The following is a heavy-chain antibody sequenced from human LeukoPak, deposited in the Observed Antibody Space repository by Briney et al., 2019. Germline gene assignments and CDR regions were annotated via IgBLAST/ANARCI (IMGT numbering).Heavy chain of an antibody. CDR3: ARKVGYSYGCFRNWFDP. D-gene: IGHD5-18*01. Sequence: SETLSLTCAVYGGSFSGYYWSWIRQPPGKGLEWIGEINHSGSTNYNPSLKSRVTISVDTSKNQFSLKLSSVTAADTAVYYCARKVGYSYGCFRNWFDPWGQGTLVTVSS. CDR1: GGSFSGYY. CDR2: INHSGST. J-gene: IGHJ5*02. V-gene: IGHV4-34*01.